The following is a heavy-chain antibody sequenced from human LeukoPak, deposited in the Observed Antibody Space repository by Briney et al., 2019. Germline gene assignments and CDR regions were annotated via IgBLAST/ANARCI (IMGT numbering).Heavy chain of an antibody. V-gene: IGHV1-69*05. D-gene: IGHD3-10*01. J-gene: IGHJ6*03. CDR1: GGTFSSYA. CDR3: ARAVSYYYGSGSYSHYYYYYYMDV. Sequence: ASVKVSCKASGGTFSSYAISWVRQAPGQGLEWMGGIIPIFGTANYAQKLQGRVTMTTDTSTSTAYMELRSLRSDDTAVYYCARAVSYYYGSGSYSHYYYYYYMDVWGKGTTVTVSS. CDR2: IIPIFGTA.